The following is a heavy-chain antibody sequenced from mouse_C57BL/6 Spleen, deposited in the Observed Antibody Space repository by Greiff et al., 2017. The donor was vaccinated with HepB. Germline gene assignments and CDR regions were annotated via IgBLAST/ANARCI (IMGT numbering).Heavy chain of an antibody. CDR1: GYTFTSYW. CDR3: ARSTVVEYYYAMDY. CDR2: IHPNSGST. Sequence: VQLQQPGAELVKPGASVKLSCKASGYTFTSYWMHWVKQRPGQGLEWIGMIHPNSGSTNYNEKFKSKATLTVDKSSSTAYMQLSSLTSEDSAVYYCARSTVVEYYYAMDYWGQGTSVTVSS. V-gene: IGHV1-64*01. J-gene: IGHJ4*01. D-gene: IGHD1-1*01.